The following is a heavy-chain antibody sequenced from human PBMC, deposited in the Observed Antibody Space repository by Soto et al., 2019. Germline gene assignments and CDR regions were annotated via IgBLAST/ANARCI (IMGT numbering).Heavy chain of an antibody. CDR2: ISYDGSNK. J-gene: IGHJ4*02. CDR3: AGDSSGYYYAPHDPVDY. Sequence: QVQLVESGGGVVQPGRSLRLSCAASGFTFSSYGMHWVRQAPGKGLEWVAVISYDGSNKYYADSVKGRFTISRDNSKNTRYLQMNSLRAEDTAVYYCAGDSSGYYYAPHDPVDYWGQGTLVTVSS. D-gene: IGHD3-22*01. CDR1: GFTFSSYG. V-gene: IGHV3-30*03.